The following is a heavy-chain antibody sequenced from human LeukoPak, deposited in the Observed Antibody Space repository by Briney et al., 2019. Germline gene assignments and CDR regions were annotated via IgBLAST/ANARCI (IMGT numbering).Heavy chain of an antibody. CDR1: GYTFAGYY. V-gene: IGHV1-2*02. D-gene: IGHD3-10*01. CDR2: INPNSGGT. CDR3: ARAGTFYYGSGSYFLLTWIDP. J-gene: IGHJ5*02. Sequence: ASVRVSCKASGYTFAGYYMHWVRQAPGQGLEWMAWINPNSGGTNYAQKFQGRVTMTRDTSISTAYMELSRLASDDTAVYYCARAGTFYYGSGSYFLLTWIDPWGQGTLVTVSS.